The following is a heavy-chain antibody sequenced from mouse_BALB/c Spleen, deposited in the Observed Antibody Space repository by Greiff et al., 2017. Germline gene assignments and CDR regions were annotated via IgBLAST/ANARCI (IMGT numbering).Heavy chain of an antibody. V-gene: IGHV3-8*02. Sequence: EVQLQESGPSLVKPSQTLSLTCSVTGDSITSGYWNWIRKFPGNKLEYMGYISYSGSTYYNPSLKSRISITRDTSKNQYYLQLNSVTTEDTATYYCARSSDSSGYQYYFDYWGQGTTLTVSS. CDR1: GDSITSGY. J-gene: IGHJ2*01. CDR2: ISYSGST. CDR3: ARSSDSSGYQYYFDY. D-gene: IGHD3-2*01.